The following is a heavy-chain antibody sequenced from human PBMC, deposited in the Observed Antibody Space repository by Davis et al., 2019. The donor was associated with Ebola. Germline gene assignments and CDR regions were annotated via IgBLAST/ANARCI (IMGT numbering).Heavy chain of an antibody. D-gene: IGHD1-1*01. CDR3: ARAQFPTTSDH. J-gene: IGHJ4*02. V-gene: IGHV1-18*04. CDR2: INPHNGNT. CDR1: GYTFINYG. Sequence: VSVTVSCMASGYTFINYGLTWLRQAPGQALEWMGWINPHNGNTNYAQNVQGRVTMTTDTSTSTAYMEVGSLRSDDTAVYYCARAQFPTTSDHWGQGTLVTVSS.